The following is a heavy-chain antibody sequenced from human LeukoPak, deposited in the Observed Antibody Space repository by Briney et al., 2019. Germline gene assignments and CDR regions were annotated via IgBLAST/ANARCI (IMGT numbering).Heavy chain of an antibody. CDR1: GYSISSGYY. D-gene: IGHD3-10*01. CDR2: IYHSGST. J-gene: IGHJ4*02. CDR3: ARVMVRGAFDY. V-gene: IGHV4-38-2*02. Sequence: SETLSLTCTVSGYSISSGYYWGWIRQPPGKGLEWIGSIYHSGSTYYNPSLKSRVTISVDTSKNQFSLKLSSVTAADTAVYYCARVMVRGAFDYWGQGTLVTVSS.